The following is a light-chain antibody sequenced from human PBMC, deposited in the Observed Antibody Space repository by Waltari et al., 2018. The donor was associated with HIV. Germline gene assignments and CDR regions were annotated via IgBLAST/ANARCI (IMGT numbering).Light chain of an antibody. J-gene: IGKJ5*01. CDR1: HDISNY. CDR3: QQYKGYPLT. V-gene: IGKV1-16*02. CDR2: AAS. Sequence: DLHMTQSPSSLSASLGDRVTITCRASHDISNYLAWFQQKPGEAPKSLIYAASTLQSGVPSKFRGSGSETYFTLTINSLQSEDSATYYCQQYKGYPLTFGQGTRLEIK.